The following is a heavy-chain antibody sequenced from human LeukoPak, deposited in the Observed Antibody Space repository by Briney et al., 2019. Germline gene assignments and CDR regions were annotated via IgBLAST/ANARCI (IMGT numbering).Heavy chain of an antibody. CDR2: IYYSGST. V-gene: IGHV4-61*01. Sequence: PSETLSLTCTVSGYSISIGYYWSWIRQPPGQGLEWIGYIYYSGSTNYNPSLKSRVTISVDTSKNQFSLKLSSVTAADTAVYYCARSVAGTGAFDYWGQGTLVTVSS. D-gene: IGHD6-19*01. J-gene: IGHJ4*02. CDR1: GYSISIGYY. CDR3: ARSVAGTGAFDY.